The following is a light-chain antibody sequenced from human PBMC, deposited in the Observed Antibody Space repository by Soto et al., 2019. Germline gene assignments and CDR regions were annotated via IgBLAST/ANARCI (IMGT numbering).Light chain of an antibody. J-gene: IGLJ1*01. CDR1: NIGSKS. CDR2: DGS. Sequence: SYELTQPPSVSVAPGQTGRIPCGGNNIGSKSVYWYQQKPGQAPVVVVYDGSDRPSGIPERFSGSNSGTTATLTISRVEAGDEADYFCQVWDSTSDHYVFGAGTKVTVL. V-gene: IGLV3-21*02. CDR3: QVWDSTSDHYV.